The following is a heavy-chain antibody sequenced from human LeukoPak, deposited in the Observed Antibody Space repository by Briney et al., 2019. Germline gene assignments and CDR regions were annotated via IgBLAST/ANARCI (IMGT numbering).Heavy chain of an antibody. V-gene: IGHV3-21*01. CDR3: ARVPLRYFDWSAHDY. CDR1: GFTFSSHS. D-gene: IGHD3-9*01. Sequence: GGSLRLSCAASGFTFSSHSMNWVRQAPGKGLEWVSSISSSSSYIYYADSVKGRFTISRDNAKNSLYLQMNSPRAEDTAVYYCARVPLRYFDWSAHDYWGQGTLVTVSS. J-gene: IGHJ4*02. CDR2: ISSSSSYI.